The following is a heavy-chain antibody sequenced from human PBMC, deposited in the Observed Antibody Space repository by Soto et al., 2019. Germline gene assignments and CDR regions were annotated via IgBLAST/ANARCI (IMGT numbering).Heavy chain of an antibody. CDR2: IIPVFGTP. CDR1: GGSLSNFG. V-gene: IGHV1-69*12. D-gene: IGHD3-22*01. Sequence: QVQLVQSGAEVKQTGSSVKVSCTASGGSLSNFGISWVRQAPGQGLEWMGAIIPVFGTPNYAQKFQDRVTINADESTTTVYMEVRSLTSEDTAVYYCARGDATKIVVTTYYAMDVWGQGTTVTVSS. J-gene: IGHJ6*02. CDR3: ARGDATKIVVTTYYAMDV.